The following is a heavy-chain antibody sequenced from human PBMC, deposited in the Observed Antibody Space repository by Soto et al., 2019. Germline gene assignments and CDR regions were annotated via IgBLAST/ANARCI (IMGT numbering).Heavy chain of an antibody. V-gene: IGHV2-70*01. D-gene: IGHD5-12*01. Sequence: SGPTLVTPTQTLTLTCTFSGFALSTSGMYVSWIRQPTCPALEWLALIDWDDDKYYSTSLKTRLTISKDTSKNQVVLTMTNMDPVYTATYYCARFRREMATLRARYYFDYRGQRTLVTVSS. CDR1: GFALSTSGMY. J-gene: IGHJ4*02. CDR3: ARFRREMATLRARYYFDY. CDR2: IDWDDDK.